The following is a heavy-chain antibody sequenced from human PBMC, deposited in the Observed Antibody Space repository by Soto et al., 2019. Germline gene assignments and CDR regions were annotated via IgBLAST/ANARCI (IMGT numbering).Heavy chain of an antibody. CDR1: GGTFSSYA. Sequence: QVQLVQSGAEVKKPGSSVKVSCKASGGTFSSYAISWVRQAPGQGLEWMGGIIPIFGTANYAQKFQGRVTISADESTSTAYMELSSLRSEDTAVYYCARQAPPTFYDYVWGTYPMFSFDYWGQGTLVTVSS. D-gene: IGHD3-16*01. CDR3: ARQAPPTFYDYVWGTYPMFSFDY. CDR2: IIPIFGTA. V-gene: IGHV1-69*12. J-gene: IGHJ4*02.